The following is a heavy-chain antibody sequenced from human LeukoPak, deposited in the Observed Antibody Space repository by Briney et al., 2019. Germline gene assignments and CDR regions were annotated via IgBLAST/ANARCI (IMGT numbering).Heavy chain of an antibody. CDR2: ISNRGGST. CDR3: AKLISGSYSSYYGLDV. D-gene: IGHD1-26*01. Sequence: GGSLRLSCAASGFTFTTYAMSWGPHAPGRGREWVSLISNRGGSTYYDNSVEGRFTISRDNSKNNLYMQMNSLRAEDSAVYYCAKLISGSYSSYYGLDVWGQGTTVTVSS. CDR1: GFTFTTYA. V-gene: IGHV3-23*01. J-gene: IGHJ6*02.